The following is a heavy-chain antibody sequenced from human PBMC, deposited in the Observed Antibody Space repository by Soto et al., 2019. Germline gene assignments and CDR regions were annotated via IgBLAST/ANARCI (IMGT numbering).Heavy chain of an antibody. Sequence: QVQLQESGPGLVKPSQTLSLTCTVSGGSISSGGYYWSWIRQHPGKGLEWIGYIYYSGSTYYNPSLKRRVTISVDTSKNQFSLKLSSVTAADTAVYYCARVPVVVTAMAYWYFDLWGRGTLVTVSS. D-gene: IGHD2-21*02. CDR3: ARVPVVVTAMAYWYFDL. CDR1: GGSISSGGYY. CDR2: IYYSGST. V-gene: IGHV4-31*03. J-gene: IGHJ2*01.